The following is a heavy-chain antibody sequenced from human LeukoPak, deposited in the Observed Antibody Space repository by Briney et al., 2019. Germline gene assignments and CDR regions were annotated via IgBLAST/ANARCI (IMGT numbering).Heavy chain of an antibody. J-gene: IGHJ4*02. CDR2: IYYSGST. Sequence: SETLSLTCTVSGGSISSSSYYWGWIRQPPGKGLEWIGSIYYSGSTYYNPSLKSRVTISVDTSKNQFSLKLSSVTAADTAVYYCARGRRLRNAPRLDFDYWGQGTLVTVSS. V-gene: IGHV4-39*01. D-gene: IGHD5-12*01. CDR3: ARGRRLRNAPRLDFDY. CDR1: GGSISSSSYY.